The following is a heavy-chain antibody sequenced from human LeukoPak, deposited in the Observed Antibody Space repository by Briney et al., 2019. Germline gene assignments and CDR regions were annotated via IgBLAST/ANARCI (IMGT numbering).Heavy chain of an antibody. Sequence: GRSLRLSCAASGFTFDDYAMHWVRQAPGKGLEWVSGISWNSGSIGYADSVKGRFTISRDNAKNSLYLQMNSLRAEDTAVYYCAKAPGYCSSTSCQYFQHWGQGTLVTVSS. D-gene: IGHD2-2*01. CDR3: AKAPGYCSSTSCQYFQH. CDR1: GFTFDDYA. V-gene: IGHV3-9*01. J-gene: IGHJ1*01. CDR2: ISWNSGSI.